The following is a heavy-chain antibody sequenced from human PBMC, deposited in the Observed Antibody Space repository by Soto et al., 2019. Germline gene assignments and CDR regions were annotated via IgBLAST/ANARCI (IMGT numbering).Heavy chain of an antibody. V-gene: IGHV3-49*03. J-gene: IGHJ3*01. D-gene: IGHD3-22*01. CDR1: GFIFGDYD. CDR3: ARDFSGYYSPWAFDV. CDR2: IRSKAYVETT. Sequence: GGSLRLSCSASGFIFGDYDVGWFRQAPGKGLEWVGVIRSKAYVETTEYAASVKGTFTISRDDSINIAYLQMNSLRTEDTAVYYCARDFSGYYSPWAFDVWGQGTMVTVSS.